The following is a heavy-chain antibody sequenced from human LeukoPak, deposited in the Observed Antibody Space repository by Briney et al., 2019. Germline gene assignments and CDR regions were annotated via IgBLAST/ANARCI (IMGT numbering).Heavy chain of an antibody. CDR2: IYHSGST. CDR1: GGSISSYY. Sequence: PSETLSLTCTVSGGSISSYYWSWIRQPPGKGLEWIGSIYHSGSTYYNPSLKSRVTISVDTSKNQFSLKLSSVTAADTAVYYCAREGYSYGYYFDYWGQGTLVTVSS. CDR3: AREGYSYGYYFDY. V-gene: IGHV4-38-2*02. D-gene: IGHD5-18*01. J-gene: IGHJ4*02.